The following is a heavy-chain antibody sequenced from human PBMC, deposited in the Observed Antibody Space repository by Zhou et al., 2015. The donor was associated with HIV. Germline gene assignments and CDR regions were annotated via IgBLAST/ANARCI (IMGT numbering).Heavy chain of an antibody. CDR1: GGTFSSYA. D-gene: IGHD2-2*02. J-gene: IGHJ6*02. CDR3: ARTERRSTSCYTVTPESGECYYYYYGMDV. V-gene: IGHV1-69*12. Sequence: QVQLVQSGAEVKKPGSSVKVSCKASGGTFSSYAISWVRQAPGQGLEWMGGIIPIFGTANYAQKFQGRVTITADESTSTAYMELSSLRSEDTAVYYCARTERRSTSCYTVTPESGECYYYYYGMDVWGQGTTVTVSS. CDR2: IIPIFGTA.